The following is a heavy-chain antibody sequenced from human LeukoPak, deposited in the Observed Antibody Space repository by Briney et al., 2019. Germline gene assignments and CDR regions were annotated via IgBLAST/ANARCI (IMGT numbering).Heavy chain of an antibody. CDR1: GGSISSSSYY. D-gene: IGHD5-18*01. J-gene: IGHJ4*02. Sequence: PSETLSLTCTVSGGSISSSSYYWGWIRQPPGKGLEWIGTIYYSGNTYYNPSLNSRVTISVDTSKNQFSLRLISVTAADTAVYYCARMVNRSPIDYWGQGALVTVSS. CDR3: ARMVNRSPIDY. V-gene: IGHV4-39*07. CDR2: IYYSGNT.